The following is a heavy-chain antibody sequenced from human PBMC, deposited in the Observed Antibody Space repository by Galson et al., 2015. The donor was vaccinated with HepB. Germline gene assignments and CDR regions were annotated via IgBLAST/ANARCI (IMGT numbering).Heavy chain of an antibody. CDR2: IWYDGSNK. V-gene: IGHV3-33*01. J-gene: IGHJ4*02. CDR1: GFTFSSYG. CDR3: AGEDSSIAVAALDY. Sequence: SLRLSCAASGFTFSSYGMHWVRQAPGKGLEWVALIWYDGSNKYYADSVKGRFTISRDNAENTLFLQMNSLRAEDTAVYYCAGEDSSIAVAALDYWGQGILVTVSS. D-gene: IGHD6-13*01.